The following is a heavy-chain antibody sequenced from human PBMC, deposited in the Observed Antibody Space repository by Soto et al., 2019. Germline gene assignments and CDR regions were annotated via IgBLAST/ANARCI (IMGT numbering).Heavy chain of an antibody. CDR1: GGSIGDYY. CDR2: VYYTGAT. CDR3: ARETKLEPATPKGEYSPYCYARDF. Sequence: PSETLSLTCTVSGGSIGDYYWTWIRQPPGKGLEWIGYVYYTGATNYNPSLNSRVTISVDTSKNHFSLLLSSVTISDTAVYYCARETKLEPATPKGEYSPYCYARDFWRRVTTGTFAS. D-gene: IGHD2-21*01. J-gene: IGHJ6*02. V-gene: IGHV4-59*12.